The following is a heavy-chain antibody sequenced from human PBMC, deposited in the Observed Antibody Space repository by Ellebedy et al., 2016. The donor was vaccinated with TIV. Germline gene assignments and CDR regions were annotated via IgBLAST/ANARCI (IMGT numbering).Heavy chain of an antibody. CDR1: GGSISSYY. CDR2: IYTSGST. CDR3: ARARCSSTSCFD. J-gene: IGHJ4*02. V-gene: IGHV4-4*07. D-gene: IGHD2-2*01. Sequence: SETLSLXXTVSGGSISSYYWSWIRQPAGKGLEWIGRIYTSGSTNYNPSLKSRVTMSVDTSKNQFSLKLSSVTAADTAVYYCARARCSSTSCFDWGQGTLVTVSS.